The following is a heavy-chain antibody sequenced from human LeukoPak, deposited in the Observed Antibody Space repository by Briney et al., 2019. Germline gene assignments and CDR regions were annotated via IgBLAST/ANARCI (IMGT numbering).Heavy chain of an antibody. CDR1: GFTLSTYA. J-gene: IGHJ4*02. CDR2: IWYDGSNK. D-gene: IGHD4-11*01. CDR3: ATMTTENY. Sequence: PGGSLRLSCAASGFTLSTYAVHWVRQAPGKGLEWVAVIWYDGSNKYYADSVKGRFTISRDNSKNTLYLQMNSLRAEDTAVYYCATMTTENYWGQGTLVTVSS. V-gene: IGHV3-33*08.